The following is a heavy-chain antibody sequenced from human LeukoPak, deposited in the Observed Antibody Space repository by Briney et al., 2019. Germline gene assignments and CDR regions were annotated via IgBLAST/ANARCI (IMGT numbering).Heavy chain of an antibody. V-gene: IGHV4-39*07. CDR2: IYYSGST. CDR1: GGSISSSSYY. J-gene: IGHJ3*02. Sequence: SETLSLTCTVSGGSISSSSYYWGWIRQPPGRGLEWIGSIYYSGSTYYNPSLKSRVTISVDTSKNQFSLKLSSVTAADTAVYYCASPLMADDAFDIWGQGTMVTVSS. CDR3: ASPLMADDAFDI. D-gene: IGHD5-24*01.